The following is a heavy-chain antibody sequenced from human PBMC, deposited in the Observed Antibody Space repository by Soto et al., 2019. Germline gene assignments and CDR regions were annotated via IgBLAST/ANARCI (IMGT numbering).Heavy chain of an antibody. D-gene: IGHD3-9*01. Sequence: ASETLSLTCTVSGGSISSGGYYWNWIRQHPGKGLEWIGYIYYSGSTYYNPSLKSRVTISVDTSKNQFSLKLSSVTAADTAVYYCARGGYYDILTPPHWFDPWGQGTPVTVSS. CDR2: IYYSGST. CDR3: ARGGYYDILTPPHWFDP. V-gene: IGHV4-31*03. CDR1: GGSISSGGYY. J-gene: IGHJ5*02.